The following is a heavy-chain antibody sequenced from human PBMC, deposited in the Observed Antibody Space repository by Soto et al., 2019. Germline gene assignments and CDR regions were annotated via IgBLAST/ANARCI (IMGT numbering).Heavy chain of an antibody. J-gene: IGHJ4*02. D-gene: IGHD3-3*01. Sequence: QITLKESGPTLVKPTQPLTLTCTFSGFSLSTSGVGVGWIRQPPGKALEWLALIYWNDDKRYSPSLKSRLTITKDTSKNQVVLTMTNMDPVDTATYYCAHFLIWSGYPYYFDYWGQGTLVTVSS. CDR2: IYWNDDK. V-gene: IGHV2-5*01. CDR1: GFSLSTSGVG. CDR3: AHFLIWSGYPYYFDY.